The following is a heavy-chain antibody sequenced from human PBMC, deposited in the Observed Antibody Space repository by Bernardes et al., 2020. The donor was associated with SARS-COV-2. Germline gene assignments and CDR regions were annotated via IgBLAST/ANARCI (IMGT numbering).Heavy chain of an antibody. CDR2: IDTDGSST. CDR3: ARGGYEPFDY. V-gene: IGHV3-74*01. CDR1: GLIFSNCC. Sequence: GGSLRLSCAASGLIFSNCCMHWVRQVPGEGLVWVSRIDTDGSSTSYADSVKGRFTISRDNAKNTLYLQMNSLRVEDTAVYYCARGGYEPFDYWGQGTLVTVSS. D-gene: IGHD5-12*01. J-gene: IGHJ4*02.